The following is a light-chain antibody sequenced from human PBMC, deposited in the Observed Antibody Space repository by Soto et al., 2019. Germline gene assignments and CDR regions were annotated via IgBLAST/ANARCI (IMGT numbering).Light chain of an antibody. CDR3: QQSYTTSIT. J-gene: IGKJ5*01. Sequence: DIQMTQSPSSLSASVLDRVTITCRASQRIITYLNWYQQKPGKAPKLLIYGASTLQGGVPSRFSGSGSGTDFTLTIISLQHEDFATYYCQQSYTTSITFGQGTRWEIE. V-gene: IGKV1-39*01. CDR2: GAS. CDR1: QRIITY.